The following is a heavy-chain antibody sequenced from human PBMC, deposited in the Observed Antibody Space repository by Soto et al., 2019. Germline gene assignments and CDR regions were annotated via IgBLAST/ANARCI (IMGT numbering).Heavy chain of an antibody. V-gene: IGHV3-23*01. Sequence: GGSLRDSWSSSVFTFSSYAMSLVLHSPFKLLEWVSAISGSGGITYYADSVKGRFTISRDNSKNTLYLQMNSLRAEDTAVYYCAKPLRGYYDSSGYSRPEYWGQGTLVTSPQ. CDR1: VFTFSSYA. CDR3: AKPLRGYYDSSGYSRPEY. J-gene: IGHJ4*02. CDR2: ISGSGGIT. D-gene: IGHD3-22*01.